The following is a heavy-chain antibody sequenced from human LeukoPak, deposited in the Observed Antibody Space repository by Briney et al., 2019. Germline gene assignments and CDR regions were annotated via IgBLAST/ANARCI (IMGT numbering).Heavy chain of an antibody. Sequence: GASVKVSCKASGYTFTSYGISWVRQAPGQGLEWMGGIIPIFGTANYAQKFQGRVTITADKSTSTAYMELSSLRSEDTAVYYCARMHYYDSSGDNWFDPWGQGTLVTVSS. CDR1: GYTFTSYG. CDR3: ARMHYYDSSGDNWFDP. J-gene: IGHJ5*02. CDR2: IIPIFGTA. D-gene: IGHD3-22*01. V-gene: IGHV1-69*06.